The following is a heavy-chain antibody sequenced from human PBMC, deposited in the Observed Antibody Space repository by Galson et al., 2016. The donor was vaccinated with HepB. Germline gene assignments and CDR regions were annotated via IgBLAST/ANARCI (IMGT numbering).Heavy chain of an antibody. CDR3: VKFKGSGSHYHYSMDV. J-gene: IGHJ6*03. Sequence: SLRLSCAASGLTFSSFAMTWVRQAPGKGLDWVSGITGSGGTIFYADSVKGRFTISRDNSKNMLFLQMNSLRAEDTAVYYCVKFKGSGSHYHYSMDVWGKGTAVIVSS. CDR1: GLTFSSFA. CDR2: ITGSGGTI. V-gene: IGHV3-23*01. D-gene: IGHD1-26*01.